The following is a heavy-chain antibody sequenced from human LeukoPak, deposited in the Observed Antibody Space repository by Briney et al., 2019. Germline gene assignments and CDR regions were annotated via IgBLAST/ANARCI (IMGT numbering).Heavy chain of an antibody. CDR3: ARSYDYDYRQIDY. D-gene: IGHD3-22*01. Sequence: SETLSLTCTVSGDSISTSSYYWGWIRQPPGQGLEWLGSIYYSGSTYYNPSLKSRVTISVDTSKNQFSLNLYSVTAADTAVFYCARSYDYDYRQIDYWGQGTLVTVSS. J-gene: IGHJ4*02. CDR1: GDSISTSSYY. V-gene: IGHV4-39*01. CDR2: IYYSGST.